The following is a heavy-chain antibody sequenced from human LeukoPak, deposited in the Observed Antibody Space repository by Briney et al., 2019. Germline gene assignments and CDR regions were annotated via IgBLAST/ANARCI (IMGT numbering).Heavy chain of an antibody. J-gene: IGHJ4*02. V-gene: IGHV3-66*01. Sequence: GGSLRLSCTASGFTVSSNYMSWVRQAPGKGLEWVSVIYSGDTTFYADSVRGKFTISRDNSKNTLYLQMNSLRAEDTAVYYCASILRSSSGYYFDYWGQGTLVTVSS. CDR2: IYSGDTT. CDR3: ASILRSSSGYYFDY. CDR1: GFTVSSNY. D-gene: IGHD3-10*01.